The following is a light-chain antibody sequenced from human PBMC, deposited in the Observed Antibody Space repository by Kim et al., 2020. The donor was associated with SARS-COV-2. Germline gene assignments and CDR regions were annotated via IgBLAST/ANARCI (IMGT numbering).Light chain of an antibody. Sequence: VSPGQTVSITCSGDTLGEKYASWYQQRPAQSPLLVMYQHDKRPSGIPERFSGSNSGNTATLTISGTQAMDEADYYCQAWDSSSVVFGGGTQLTVL. J-gene: IGLJ2*01. CDR1: TLGEKY. V-gene: IGLV3-1*01. CDR3: QAWDSSSVV. CDR2: QHD.